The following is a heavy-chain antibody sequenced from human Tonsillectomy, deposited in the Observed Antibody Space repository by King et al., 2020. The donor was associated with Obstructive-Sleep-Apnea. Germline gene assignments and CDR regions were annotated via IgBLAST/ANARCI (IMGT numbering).Heavy chain of an antibody. D-gene: IGHD3-10*01. CDR3: ARDVTWFGERNAFDI. CDR1: GGSISNFY. J-gene: IGHJ3*02. Sequence: QLQESGPGLVKPSETLSLTCTVSGGSISNFYWSWIRQPPGKGLEWIGYIYYSGTTNYNPSLKSRVTISVDTSKNQFSLKMSSVTAADTAVYYCARDVTWFGERNAFDIWGQGTMVTVSS. V-gene: IGHV4-59*12. CDR2: IYYSGTT.